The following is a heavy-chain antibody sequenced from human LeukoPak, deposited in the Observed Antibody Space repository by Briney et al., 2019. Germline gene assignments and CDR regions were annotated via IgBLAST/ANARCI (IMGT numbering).Heavy chain of an antibody. J-gene: IGHJ4*02. CDR1: GFTFRNYA. V-gene: IGHV3-30*04. Sequence: PEGSLRLSCAASGFTFRNYAMHWVRQAPGKGLEWVAVTSSDGSNEYYADSVRGRFSISRDNSKNTVYLQMNSLRAEDTALYYCVRPYTSSWYLFDYWGQGTLVTVSS. D-gene: IGHD6-13*01. CDR2: TSSDGSNE. CDR3: VRPYTSSWYLFDY.